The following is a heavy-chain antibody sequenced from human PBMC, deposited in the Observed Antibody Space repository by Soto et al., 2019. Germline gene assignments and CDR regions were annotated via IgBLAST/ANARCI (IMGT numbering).Heavy chain of an antibody. CDR1: GVSFTTAGVA. CDR2: IYYNDDR. V-gene: IGHV2-5*01. CDR3: AHSDGGYEIIYFDF. J-gene: IGHJ4*02. Sequence: SGPTRVNPTQTLTLTCTFSGVSFTTAGVAVGWIRQTPGAAVEWLTLIYYNDDRRFSPSLKTRLTITGDTSKNQVVLSLTNVDPGDTATYFCAHSDGGYEIIYFDFWGQGIPVTVSS. D-gene: IGHD5-12*01.